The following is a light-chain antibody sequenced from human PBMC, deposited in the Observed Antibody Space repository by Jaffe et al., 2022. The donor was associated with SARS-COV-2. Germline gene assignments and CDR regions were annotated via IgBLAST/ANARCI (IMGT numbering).Light chain of an antibody. Sequence: EIVLTQSPGTLSLSPGERVTLSCRVSQSVSSDLAWYRQKPGQAPRLLIYGASNRATGIPDRFSGGGSGTDFTLTISRLEPEDFALYYCQQYDTSPWTFGQGTKVEIK. CDR3: QQYDTSPWT. CDR2: GAS. V-gene: IGKV3-20*01. J-gene: IGKJ1*01. CDR1: QSVSSD.